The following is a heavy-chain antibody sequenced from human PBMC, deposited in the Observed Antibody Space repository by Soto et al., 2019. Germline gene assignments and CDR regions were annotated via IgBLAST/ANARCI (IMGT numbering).Heavy chain of an antibody. Sequence: GGSLRLSCAASGFTFSNAWMSWVRQAPGKGLEWVGRIKSKTDGGTTDYAAPVKGRFTISRDDSKNTLYLQMNSLKTEDTAVYYCARAPTGGRIAAAVPAWFDPWGQGTLVTVSS. CDR3: ARAPTGGRIAAAVPAWFDP. J-gene: IGHJ5*02. V-gene: IGHV3-15*01. CDR2: IKSKTDGGTT. CDR1: GFTFSNAW. D-gene: IGHD6-13*01.